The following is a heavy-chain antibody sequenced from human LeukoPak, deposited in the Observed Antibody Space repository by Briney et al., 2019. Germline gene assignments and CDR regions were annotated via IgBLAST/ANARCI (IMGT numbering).Heavy chain of an antibody. CDR2: IYHSGST. CDR3: ARVQDSSGYYLSYYYYYYMDV. J-gene: IGHJ6*03. D-gene: IGHD3-22*01. V-gene: IGHV4-38-2*02. CDR1: GYSISSGYY. Sequence: SETLSLTCTVSGYSISSGYYWGWIRQPPGKGLEWIGSIYHSGSTYYNPSLKSRVTISVDTSKNQFYLKLSSVTAADTAVYYCARVQDSSGYYLSYYYYYYMDVWGKGTTVTVSS.